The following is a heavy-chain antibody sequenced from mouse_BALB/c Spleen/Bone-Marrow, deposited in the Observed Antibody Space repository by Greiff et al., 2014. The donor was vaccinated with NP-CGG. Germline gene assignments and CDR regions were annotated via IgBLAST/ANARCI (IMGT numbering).Heavy chain of an antibody. CDR3: ASYYYGSSGFAY. J-gene: IGHJ3*01. D-gene: IGHD1-1*01. CDR1: GFNIKDTY. Sequence: VQLKQSGAELVKPGASVELYCTASGFNIKDTYMHWVKQRPEQGLEWIGRIDPANGNTKYDPKFQGKATITADTSSNTAYLQLSSLTSEDTAVYYCASYYYGSSGFAYWGQGTLVTVSA. V-gene: IGHV14-3*02. CDR2: IDPANGNT.